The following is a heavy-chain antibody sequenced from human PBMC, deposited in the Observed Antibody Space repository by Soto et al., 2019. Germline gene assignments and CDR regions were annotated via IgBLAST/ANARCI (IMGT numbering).Heavy chain of an antibody. CDR3: ARGAGYYDSSGYYYRAFDI. J-gene: IGHJ3*02. D-gene: IGHD3-22*01. CDR1: GGTFSSYA. CDR2: IIPFFGRT. Sequence: QVQLVQSGTEVKKPGSSVKVSCKASGGTFSSYAITWVRQAPGQGLEWMGGIIPFFGRTNYAQKFQGRVTITADESTTTAYMDLISLRYEDMAVYYCARGAGYYDSSGYYYRAFDIWGQGTMVTVSS. V-gene: IGHV1-69*01.